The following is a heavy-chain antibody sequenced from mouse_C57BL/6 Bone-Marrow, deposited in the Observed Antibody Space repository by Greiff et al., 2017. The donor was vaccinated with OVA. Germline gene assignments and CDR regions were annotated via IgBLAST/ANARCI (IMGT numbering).Heavy chain of an antibody. J-gene: IGHJ1*03. CDR3: ARRGLWFDV. CDR1: GYTFTSYW. D-gene: IGHD1-1*02. V-gene: IGHV1-64*01. Sequence: QVQLQQPGAELVKPGASVKLSCTASGYTFTSYWLHWVKQRPGQGLEWIGMIHPNSGSTNYNEKFKSKATLTVDKSSSTAYMQLSSLTSEDSAVYYCARRGLWFDVWGTGTTVTVSS. CDR2: IHPNSGST.